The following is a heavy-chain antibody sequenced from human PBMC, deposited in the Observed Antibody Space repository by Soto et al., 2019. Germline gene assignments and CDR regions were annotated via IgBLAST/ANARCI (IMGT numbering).Heavy chain of an antibody. CDR3: ARADMGGSSWPFDY. CDR1: GGSISSSNW. D-gene: IGHD6-13*01. V-gene: IGHV4-4*02. CDR2: IYHSGST. J-gene: IGHJ4*02. Sequence: QVQLQESGPGLVKPSGTLSLTCAVSGGSISSSNWWSWVRQPPGKGLEWIGEIYHSGSTNYNPTLRRRVPISVDQSKNQFSLKLRSVTAADTAVYYCARADMGGSSWPFDYWGQGTLVTVSS.